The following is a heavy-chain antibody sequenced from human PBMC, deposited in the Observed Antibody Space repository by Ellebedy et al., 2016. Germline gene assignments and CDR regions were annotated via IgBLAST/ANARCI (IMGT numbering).Heavy chain of an antibody. CDR2: ISNSGSTI. V-gene: IGHV3-11*01. CDR3: ARSGWFGELLYPYFDY. CDR1: GFTFSDYY. J-gene: IGHJ4*02. Sequence: GESLKISCAASGFTFSDYYMSWIRQAPGKGLEWVSYISNSGSTIYYADSVKGRFTISWDNAKNSLYLQMNSLRAEDTAVYYCARSGWFGELLYPYFDYWGQGTLVTVSS. D-gene: IGHD3-10*01.